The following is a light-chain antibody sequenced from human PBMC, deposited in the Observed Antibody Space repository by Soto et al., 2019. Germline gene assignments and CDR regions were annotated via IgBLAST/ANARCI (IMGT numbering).Light chain of an antibody. J-gene: IGKJ4*01. CDR3: QLYSSYPPT. Sequence: DSQLTRFPSSLRGYVGDSVTITPRASQTISSWLAWYQQKPGKAPKLLIYKASTLKSGVPSRFSGSGSGTEFTLTISSLQPDDFATYYCQLYSSYPPTSGGGTKVDI. V-gene: IGKV1-5*03. CDR1: QTISSW. CDR2: KAS.